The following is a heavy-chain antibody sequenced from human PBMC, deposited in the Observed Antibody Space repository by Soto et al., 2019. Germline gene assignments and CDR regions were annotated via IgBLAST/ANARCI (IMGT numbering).Heavy chain of an antibody. V-gene: IGHV1-18*01. CDR1: GYNFISYG. D-gene: IGHD6-19*01. J-gene: IGHJ6*03. CDR3: ARAPKDGSGWNDYYYSYTDV. Sequence: VASVKVSCNASGYNFISYGFNWVRQAPGQGLEWMGWISAYNGYTKYTQKLQGRVTMTTDTSTSTAYMELRSLNSDDTAVYYCARAPKDGSGWNDYYYSYTDVWAKGTPVTVSS. CDR2: ISAYNGYT.